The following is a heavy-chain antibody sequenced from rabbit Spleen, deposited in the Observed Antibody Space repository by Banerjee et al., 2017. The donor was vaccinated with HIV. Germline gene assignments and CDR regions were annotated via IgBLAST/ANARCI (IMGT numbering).Heavy chain of an antibody. Sequence: QLKETGGGLVQPGGSLTLSCKASGFDFTDYYISWVRQAPGKGLEWIGIIYAVFGITYYANWVNGRFTISSHNAQNTLFLQLNSLTAADTATYFCVREVAAKFTLWGPGTLVTVS. V-gene: IGHV1S7*01. D-gene: IGHD4-1*01. CDR2: IYAVFGIT. J-gene: IGHJ4*01. CDR3: VREVAAKFTL. CDR1: GFDFTDYY.